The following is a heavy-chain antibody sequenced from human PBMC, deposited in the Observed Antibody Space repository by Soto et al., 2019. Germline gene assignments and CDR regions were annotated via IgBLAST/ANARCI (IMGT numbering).Heavy chain of an antibody. D-gene: IGHD3-10*01. CDR3: AKGGGDYGSGSYPFWY. Sequence: EVQLLESGGGLVQHGGSLRLSCAASGFTFSSYAMSWVRQAPGKGLEWVSGISSSGGSTYYADSVKGRFTISRDNSKNTLYLQMNSLRAEDTAVYYCAKGGGDYGSGSYPFWYWGQGTLVTVSS. V-gene: IGHV3-23*01. CDR2: ISSSGGST. J-gene: IGHJ4*02. CDR1: GFTFSSYA.